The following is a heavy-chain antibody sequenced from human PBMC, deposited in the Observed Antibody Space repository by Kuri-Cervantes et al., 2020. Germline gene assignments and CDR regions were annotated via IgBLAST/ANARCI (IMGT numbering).Heavy chain of an antibody. D-gene: IGHD6-13*01. J-gene: IGHJ5*02. CDR2: ISYDGSNK. V-gene: IGHV3-30-3*01. Sequence: GGSLRLSCAASGFTFSSYAMHWVRQAPGKGLGWVAVISYDGSNKYYADSVKGRFTISRDNSKNTLYLQMNSLRAEDTAVYYCASPLAVRHSSSWYKGWAEGAFDPWGQGTLVTVSS. CDR1: GFTFSSYA. CDR3: ASPLAVRHSSSWYKGWAEGAFDP.